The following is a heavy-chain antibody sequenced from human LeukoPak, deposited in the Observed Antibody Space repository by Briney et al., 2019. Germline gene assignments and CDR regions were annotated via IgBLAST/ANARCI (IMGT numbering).Heavy chain of an antibody. CDR1: GGSISGYY. Sequence: SETLSLTCTVSGGSISGYYWSWIRQPPGKGLEWIGEINHSGSTNYNPSLKSRVTISIDTSKNQFSLKLSSVTAADTAVYYCARGRDIVVVPAAPRRNAYYYYGMDVWGQGTTVTVSS. CDR2: INHSGST. J-gene: IGHJ6*02. CDR3: ARGRDIVVVPAAPRRNAYYYYGMDV. D-gene: IGHD2-2*01. V-gene: IGHV4-34*01.